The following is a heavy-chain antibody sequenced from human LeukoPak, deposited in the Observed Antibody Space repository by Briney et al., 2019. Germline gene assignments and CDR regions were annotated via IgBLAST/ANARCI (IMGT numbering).Heavy chain of an antibody. CDR1: GYTFTSYG. D-gene: IGHD6-19*01. J-gene: IGHJ4*02. V-gene: IGHV1-18*01. CDR2: ISAYNGNT. Sequence: ASVKVSCKASGYTFTSYGISWVRQAPGQGLEWMGWISAYNGNTNYAQKLQGRVTMTTDTSTSTACMELRSLRSDDTAVYYCASSRSGWYWDFDYWGQGTLVTVSS. CDR3: ASSRSGWYWDFDY.